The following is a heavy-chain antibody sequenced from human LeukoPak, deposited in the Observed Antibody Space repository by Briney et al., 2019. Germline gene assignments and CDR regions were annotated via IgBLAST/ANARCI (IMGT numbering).Heavy chain of an antibody. V-gene: IGHV3-69-1*01. J-gene: IGHJ4*02. CDR3: ARAGRQMAIYPDFDF. CDR1: GFTFSDYR. Sequence: GGSLRLSCAASGFTFSDYRMNWVRQAPGKGPEWISTIGDRSFIYYADSVKGRFTISRDNAKNSLYLQMDSLRAEDTAIYYCARAGRQMAIYPDFDFWGQGTLVTASS. D-gene: IGHD5-24*01. CDR2: IGDRSFI.